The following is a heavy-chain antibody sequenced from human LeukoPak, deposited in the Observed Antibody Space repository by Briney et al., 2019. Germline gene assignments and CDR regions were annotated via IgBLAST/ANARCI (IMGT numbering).Heavy chain of an antibody. J-gene: IGHJ4*02. CDR2: ISSSSSTI. D-gene: IGHD3-22*01. CDR3: ARDGNYYDSSGYHNTLDY. V-gene: IGHV3-48*01. CDR1: GFTFSSYS. Sequence: GGSLRLSCAASGFTFSSYSMNWVRQAPGKGLEWVSYISSSSSTIYYADSVKGRFTISRDNAKNSLYLQMNSLRAEDTAVYYCARDGNYYDSSGYHNTLDYWGQGTLVTVSS.